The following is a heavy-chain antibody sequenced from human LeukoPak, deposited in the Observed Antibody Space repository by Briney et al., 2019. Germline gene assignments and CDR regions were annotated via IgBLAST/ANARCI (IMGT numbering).Heavy chain of an antibody. CDR1: GFTFSSHS. Sequence: KSGGSLRLSCAASGFTFSSHSLMWVRQAPGKGLEWVSSINPDSSNIYYADSVKGRFLISRDNAENSPSLKMNSLGAEATALYYCAPVSAVTHYYLDYWGEQSLLTVSS. CDR3: APVSAVTHYYLDY. V-gene: IGHV3-21*01. CDR2: INPDSSNI. D-gene: IGHD6-13*01. J-gene: IGHJ4*02.